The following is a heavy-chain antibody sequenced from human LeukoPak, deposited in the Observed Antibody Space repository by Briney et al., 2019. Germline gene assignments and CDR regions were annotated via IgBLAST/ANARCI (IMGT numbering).Heavy chain of an antibody. D-gene: IGHD4-17*01. CDR2: INQDGTEE. Sequence: GRSLRLSCAASGFTFSTSWMTWVRQASGKGLEWVATINQDGTEEYYLDSVKGRFTISRDNAKNSLSLQMNSLRGEDTAVYYCARDRFYGDYENHGCFDYWGQGTLVTVSS. CDR3: ARDRFYGDYENHGCFDY. CDR1: GFTFSTSW. V-gene: IGHV3-7*01. J-gene: IGHJ4*02.